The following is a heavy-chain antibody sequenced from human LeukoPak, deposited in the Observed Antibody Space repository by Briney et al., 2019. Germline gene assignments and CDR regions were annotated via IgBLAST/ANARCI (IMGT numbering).Heavy chain of an antibody. CDR3: ARDPSRRCTYGYGDS. CDR2: IKQDGSEK. Sequence: GGSLRLSCVASGFTFSGYWMNWVRQSPGKGLEWVANIKQDGSEKYYVDSVKGRFTISRDNARSSLYLQMNSLRAEDTGLYYCARDPSRRCTYGYGDSWGQGTLVTVSS. D-gene: IGHD5-18*01. V-gene: IGHV3-7*01. CDR1: GFTFSGYW. J-gene: IGHJ4*02.